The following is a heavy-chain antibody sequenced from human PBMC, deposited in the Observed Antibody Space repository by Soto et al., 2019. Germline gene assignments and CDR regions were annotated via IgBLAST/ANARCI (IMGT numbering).Heavy chain of an antibody. V-gene: IGHV1-18*01. CDR2: ISEYGDS. CDR1: GYIVTSFG. Sequence: QVQLAQSGAEVKKPGATVKVSCKASGYIVTSFGINWVRQAPGQGLEWMGCISEYGDSNSLEKLQDRVSLTIDTHTNTAYMELRSLGSDDTGVYYCARGGGAYDVWGQGTRITVSS. CDR3: ARGGGAYDV. J-gene: IGHJ3*01.